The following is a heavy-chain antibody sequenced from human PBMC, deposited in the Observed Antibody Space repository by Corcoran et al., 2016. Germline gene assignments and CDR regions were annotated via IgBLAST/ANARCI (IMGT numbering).Heavy chain of an antibody. CDR1: GGSISSSNW. CDR3: AGAGSGWYVGDLYY. CDR2: IYHSGST. Sequence: QVQMQESGPGLVKPSGTLSLTCAVSGGSISSSNWWSWVRQPPGKGLEWIGEIYHSGSTNYNPSLKSRVTRPVYKSKNQFSLKLSPVTAADTAVYYGAGAGSGWYVGDLYYWGQGTLVTVSS. J-gene: IGHJ4*02. D-gene: IGHD6-19*01. V-gene: IGHV4-4*02.